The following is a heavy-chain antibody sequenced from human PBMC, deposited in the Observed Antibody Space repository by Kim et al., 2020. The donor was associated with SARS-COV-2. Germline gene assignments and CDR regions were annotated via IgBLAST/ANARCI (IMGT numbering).Heavy chain of an antibody. D-gene: IGHD1-26*01. V-gene: IGHV3-33*08. CDR1: GFTFSSYG. Sequence: GGSLRLSCAASGFTFSSYGMHWVRQAPGKGLEWVAAIWCDGSNTHYADSVKGRFTISRDNSKNTLYLQMNSLRAEDTALYYCTRDRTAGARHNGPLEYWGRGNLVNVPS. CDR2: IWCDGSNT. J-gene: IGHJ4*02. CDR3: TRDRTAGARHNGPLEY.